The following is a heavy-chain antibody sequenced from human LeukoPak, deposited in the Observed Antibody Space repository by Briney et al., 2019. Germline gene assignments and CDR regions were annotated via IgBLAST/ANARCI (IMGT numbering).Heavy chain of an antibody. D-gene: IGHD4-17*01. CDR2: IIPSLGIA. V-gene: IGHV1-69*04. Sequence: ASVKVSCKASGGAFSSYAIRWVRQAPGQGLEWIGRIIPSLGIANYAQKFQGRVTITADKSTSTAYMELSSLRSEDTAVYYCARAGSGSSTTLTTRWNYGMDVWGPGTKVTVSS. CDR3: ARAGSGSSTTLTTRWNYGMDV. J-gene: IGHJ6*02. CDR1: GGAFSSYA.